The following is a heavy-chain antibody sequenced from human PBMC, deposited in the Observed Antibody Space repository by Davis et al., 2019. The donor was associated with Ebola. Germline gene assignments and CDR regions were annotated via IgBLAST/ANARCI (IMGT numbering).Heavy chain of an antibody. CDR1: GGSISSYY. Sequence: SETLSLTCTVSGGSISSYYWSWIRQPPGKGLEWIGYIYYSGSTNYNPSLKRRVTLSVDKSKNQFSLKLISVTAADTAVYYCTLEGGGCSGGSCFYYYYGMDVWGQGTTVTVSS. D-gene: IGHD2-15*01. J-gene: IGHJ6*02. CDR3: TLEGGGCSGGSCFYYYYGMDV. CDR2: IYYSGST. V-gene: IGHV4-59*12.